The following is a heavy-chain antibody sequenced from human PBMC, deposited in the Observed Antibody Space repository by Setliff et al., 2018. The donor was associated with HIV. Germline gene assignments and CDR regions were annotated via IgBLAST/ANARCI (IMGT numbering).Heavy chain of an antibody. V-gene: IGHV4-59*11. Sequence: SETLSLTCNVSGLSMRAHHWSWVRLPPGKTLEWLGYILYSGNSNYSPSFKNRVTISLNEAKRQFSLDLKSVTSADTAVYYCATEGREKLALFDHWGLGTLVTVSS. J-gene: IGHJ4*02. CDR1: GLSMRAHH. CDR2: ILYSGNS. CDR3: ATEGREKLALFDH. D-gene: IGHD6-6*01.